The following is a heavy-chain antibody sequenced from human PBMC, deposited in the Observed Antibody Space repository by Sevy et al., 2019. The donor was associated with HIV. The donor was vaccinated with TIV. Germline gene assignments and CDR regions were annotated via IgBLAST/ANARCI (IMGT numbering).Heavy chain of an antibody. CDR2: ISWNSGSI. V-gene: IGHV3-9*01. CDR1: GFTFDDYA. Sequence: GGSLRLSCAASGFTFDDYAMHWVRQAPGKGLEWVSGISWNSGSIGYADSVKGRFTISRDNAKNSLYLQMNSLIAEDTALYYCAKDIVGNYYDSRGVGDAFDIWGQGTMVTVSS. CDR3: AKDIVGNYYDSRGVGDAFDI. D-gene: IGHD3-22*01. J-gene: IGHJ3*02.